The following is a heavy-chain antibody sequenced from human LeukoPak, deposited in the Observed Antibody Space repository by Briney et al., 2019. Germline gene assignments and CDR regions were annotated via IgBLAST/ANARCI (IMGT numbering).Heavy chain of an antibody. J-gene: IGHJ4*02. Sequence: PSETLSLTCAVYGGSFSGYYWSWIRQPPGKGLEWIGEINHSGSTNYNPSLKSRVTRSVDTSKNQFSLKLSSVTAADTAVYYCARRPYGETPFDYWGQGTLVTVSS. D-gene: IGHD4-17*01. CDR1: GGSFSGYY. CDR3: ARRPYGETPFDY. CDR2: INHSGST. V-gene: IGHV4-34*01.